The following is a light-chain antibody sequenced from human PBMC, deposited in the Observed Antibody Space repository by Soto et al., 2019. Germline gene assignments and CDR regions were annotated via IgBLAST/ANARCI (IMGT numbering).Light chain of an antibody. V-gene: IGLV2-14*01. Sequence: QSVLTQPASVPGYPGQSITISCTGTSSDVGGYNYVSWNQQHPGKAPKLMIYEVSNRPSGVSNRFSGSKSGNTASLTISGLQAEDEADYYCSSFAGPVWVFGGGTKVTVL. CDR1: SSDVGGYNY. CDR3: SSFAGPVWV. J-gene: IGLJ3*02. CDR2: EVS.